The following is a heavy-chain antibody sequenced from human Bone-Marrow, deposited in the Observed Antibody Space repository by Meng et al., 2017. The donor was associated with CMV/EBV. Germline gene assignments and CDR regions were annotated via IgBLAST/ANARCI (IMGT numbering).Heavy chain of an antibody. CDR1: SISSSY. V-gene: IGHV4-4*07. Sequence: SISSSYWSWIRQPAGKGLEWIGRIYTSGSTNYNPSLKSRVTMSVDTSKNQFSLKLSSVTAADTAVYYCARGLDYDILTGYNNWFDPWGQGTLVTVSS. D-gene: IGHD3-9*01. CDR2: IYTSGST. J-gene: IGHJ5*02. CDR3: ARGLDYDILTGYNNWFDP.